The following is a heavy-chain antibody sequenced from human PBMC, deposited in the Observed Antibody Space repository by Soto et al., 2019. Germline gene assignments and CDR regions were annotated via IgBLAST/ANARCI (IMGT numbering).Heavy chain of an antibody. Sequence: SETLSLTCAVSGGSMISGGYSWSWIRQPPGKGLEWIGYIYHNGSPYYNPSLKSRVTISVDRSKNQFSLKLSSVTAADTAVYYCARVPDVWGQGTTVTVSS. J-gene: IGHJ6*02. V-gene: IGHV4-30-2*01. CDR3: ARVPDV. CDR2: IYHNGSP. CDR1: GGSMISGGYS.